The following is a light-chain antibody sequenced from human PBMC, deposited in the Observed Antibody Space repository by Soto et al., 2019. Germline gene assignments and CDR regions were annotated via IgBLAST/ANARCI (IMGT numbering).Light chain of an antibody. V-gene: IGKV3-20*01. Sequence: EIMLTQSPGTLSLSPGERAILSCRASQTISSSYLAWFQQTPGQAPRLLIYGASSRATGIPDRFSGSGSGTDFTLTISRLEPEDFAVYYCQQYADSPRTFGQGTKVEIK. J-gene: IGKJ2*01. CDR3: QQYADSPRT. CDR1: QTISSSY. CDR2: GAS.